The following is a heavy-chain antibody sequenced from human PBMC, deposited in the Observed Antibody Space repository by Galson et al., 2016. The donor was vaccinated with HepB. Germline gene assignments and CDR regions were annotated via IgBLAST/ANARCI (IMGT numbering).Heavy chain of an antibody. V-gene: IGHV5-51*01. CDR3: ARRSLELTAWACDI. D-gene: IGHD1-7*01. CDR2: IFPRDSDT. CDR1: GYSFTSHW. J-gene: IGHJ3*02. Sequence: QSGAEVKKPGESLEISCKASGYSFTSHWIGWVRQMPGKGLEWMGIIFPRDSDTRYSPSFQGQVTISADKSITTAYLQWSSLKASDTAMYYCARRSLELTAWACDIWGRGTMVTDSS.